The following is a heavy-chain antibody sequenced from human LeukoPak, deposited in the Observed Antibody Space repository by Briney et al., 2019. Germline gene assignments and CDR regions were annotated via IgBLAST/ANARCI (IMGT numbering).Heavy chain of an antibody. D-gene: IGHD6-19*01. Sequence: SETLSLTCTVSGGSISSSSYYWGWIRQPPGKGLEWIGSIYYSGSTYYNPSLKSRVTISVDTSKNQFSLKLSSVTAADTAVYYCARRGIAVAGKPRYYFDYWGQGTLVTVSS. J-gene: IGHJ4*02. CDR1: GGSISSSSYY. CDR2: IYYSGST. V-gene: IGHV4-39*01. CDR3: ARRGIAVAGKPRYYFDY.